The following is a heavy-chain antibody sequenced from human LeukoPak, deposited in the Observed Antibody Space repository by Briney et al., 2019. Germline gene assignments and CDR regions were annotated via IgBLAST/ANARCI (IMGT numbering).Heavy chain of an antibody. CDR1: GYTFTSYG. CDR3: AREYCSGGSCYLTKYYFDY. CDR2: ISAYNGNT. J-gene: IGHJ4*02. V-gene: IGHV1-18*01. D-gene: IGHD2-15*01. Sequence: SVKVSCKASGYTFTSYGISWVRQAPGQGLEWMGWISAYNGNTNYAQKLQGRVTMTTDTSTSTAYMELRSLRSDDTAVYYCAREYCSGGSCYLTKYYFDYWGQGTLVTVSS.